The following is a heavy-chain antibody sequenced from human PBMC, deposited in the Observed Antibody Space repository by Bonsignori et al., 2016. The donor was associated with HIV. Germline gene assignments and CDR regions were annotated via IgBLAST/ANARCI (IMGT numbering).Heavy chain of an antibody. CDR1: GFSVSTKH. J-gene: IGHJ3*02. V-gene: IGHV3-53*01. Sequence: QLVESGGGLIQPGGSLRLSCVASGFSVSTKHMVWVRQAPGKGLEWVSIIYSGGSAYYADSFKGRFTSFRDNSKDTLYLQMNSLRAEDTAMLFCAEGRRRASFGIVGPRDNGQRLF. CDR2: IYSGGSA. CDR3: AEGRRRASFGI.